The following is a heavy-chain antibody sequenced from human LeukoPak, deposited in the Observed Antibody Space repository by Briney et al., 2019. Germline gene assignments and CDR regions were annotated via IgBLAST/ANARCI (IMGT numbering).Heavy chain of an antibody. D-gene: IGHD6-19*01. CDR1: GFTVSSNY. Sequence: GGSLRLSCAASGFTVSSNYMSWVRQAPGKGLEWVSVIYSGGSTYYADSVKGRFTISRDNSKNTLYLQMNSLRAEDTAVYYCARDRPMYSSGWPYWGRGTLVTVSS. CDR3: ARDRPMYSSGWPY. CDR2: IYSGGST. V-gene: IGHV3-66*01. J-gene: IGHJ4*02.